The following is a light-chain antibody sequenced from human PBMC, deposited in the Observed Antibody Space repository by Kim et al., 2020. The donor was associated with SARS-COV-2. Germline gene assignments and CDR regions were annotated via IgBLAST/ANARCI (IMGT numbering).Light chain of an antibody. V-gene: IGLV2-14*02. Sequence: QSALVQPASVSGSPGQSIALSCTGTTNDIGTYDHISWYQQRPGKAPRLIFFEVIKRPSGISSRFSASKSGNTASLTISGLQAEDEADYYCCSYTNSFIYVFGTGTKVTVL. J-gene: IGLJ1*01. CDR3: CSYTNSFIYV. CDR1: TNDIGTYDH. CDR2: EVI.